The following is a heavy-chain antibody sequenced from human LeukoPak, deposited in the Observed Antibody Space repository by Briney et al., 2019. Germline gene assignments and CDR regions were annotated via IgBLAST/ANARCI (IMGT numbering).Heavy chain of an antibody. CDR3: AVQPTVLKNGSSWPHWYFDL. D-gene: IGHD6-13*01. CDR2: INPNSGGT. V-gene: IGHV1-2*02. Sequence: ASVKVSCKASGYTFTGYYMHWVRQAPGQGLEWMGWINPNSGGTNYAEKFQGRVTMTRDTSISTAYWELSRLRSDDTAVYYCAVQPTVLKNGSSWPHWYFDLWGRGTLVTVSS. CDR1: GYTFTGYY. J-gene: IGHJ2*01.